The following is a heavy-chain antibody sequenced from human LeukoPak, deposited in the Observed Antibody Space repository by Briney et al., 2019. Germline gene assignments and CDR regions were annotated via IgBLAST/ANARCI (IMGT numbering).Heavy chain of an antibody. V-gene: IGHV4-34*01. CDR2: INHSGST. CDR3: ARRGYYQFDY. D-gene: IGHD3-3*01. J-gene: IGHJ4*02. CDR1: GGSFSGYY. Sequence: SETLSLTCAVYGGSFSGYYWSWIRQPPGKGLEWIGEINHSGSTNYNPSLKSRVTISVDTSKNQFSLKLSSVTAADTAVYYCARRGYYQFDYWGQGTLVTVSS.